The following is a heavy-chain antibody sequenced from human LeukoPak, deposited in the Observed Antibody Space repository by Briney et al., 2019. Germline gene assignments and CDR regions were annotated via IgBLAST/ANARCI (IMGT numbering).Heavy chain of an antibody. CDR1: GFTFSRYW. V-gene: IGHV3-7*03. CDR2: VKEDGSQK. Sequence: GGSLRLSCAASGFTFSRYWMSWVRQAPGKGLEWVASVKEDGSQKNYADTVEGRFTISRDNAKKSLVLQMNSPRVEDTAIYYCAREAYWGPGTLVTVSS. CDR3: AREAY. J-gene: IGHJ4*02.